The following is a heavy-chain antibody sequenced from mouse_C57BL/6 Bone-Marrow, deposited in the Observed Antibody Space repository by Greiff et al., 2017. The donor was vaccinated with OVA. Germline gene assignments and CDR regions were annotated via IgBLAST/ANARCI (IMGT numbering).Heavy chain of an antibody. CDR2: FNPSTGGT. CDR3: ARGGTSPFAY. J-gene: IGHJ3*01. Sequence: VQLQQSGPELVKPGASVKISCKASGYSFTGYYMNWVKQSPEKSLEWIGEFNPSTGGTTYNQKFKAKATLTVDKSSSTAYMQLKSLTSEDSAVYFCARGGTSPFAYWGQGTLVTVSA. V-gene: IGHV1-42*01. D-gene: IGHD4-1*01. CDR1: GYSFTGYY.